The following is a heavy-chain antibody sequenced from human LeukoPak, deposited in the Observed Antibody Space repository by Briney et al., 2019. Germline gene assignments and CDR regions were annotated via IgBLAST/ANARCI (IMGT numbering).Heavy chain of an antibody. D-gene: IGHD3-10*01. CDR2: INHSGST. V-gene: IGHV4-34*01. Sequence: SETLSLTCAVFGGSFSGYYWSWIRQPPGKGLEWIGEINHSGSTNYNPSLKSRVTISVDTSKNQFSLKLSSVTAADTAVYYCARVTSWFGDNWFDPWGQGTLVTVSS. CDR1: GGSFSGYY. CDR3: ARVTSWFGDNWFDP. J-gene: IGHJ5*02.